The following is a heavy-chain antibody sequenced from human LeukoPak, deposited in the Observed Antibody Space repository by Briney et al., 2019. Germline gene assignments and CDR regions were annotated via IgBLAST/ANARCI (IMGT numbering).Heavy chain of an antibody. CDR1: GYTFTSYY. D-gene: IGHD3-22*01. CDR3: ARGGSTGYPFDY. V-gene: IGHV1-46*01. Sequence: ASVKVSCKASGYTFTSYYIHWVRQAPGQGLEWMGIINPSGGTTSYAQKFQGRVTMTGDTSTSTVYMELSSLRSEDTAVYYCARGGSTGYPFDYWGQGALVTVSS. CDR2: INPSGGTT. J-gene: IGHJ4*02.